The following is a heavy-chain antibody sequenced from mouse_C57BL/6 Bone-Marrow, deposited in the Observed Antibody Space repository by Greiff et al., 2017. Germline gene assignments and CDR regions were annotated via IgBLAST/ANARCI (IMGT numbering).Heavy chain of an antibody. CDR3: ANFPHYCVSSSFAY. D-gene: IGHD1-1*01. CDR2: IYPGSGST. V-gene: IGHV1-55*01. CDR1: GYTFTSYW. J-gene: IGHJ3*01. Sequence: QVQLQQPGAELVKPGASVKMSCKASGYTFTSYWITWVKQRPGQGLEWIGVIYPGSGSTNYNEKFKSKATLTVDTSSSTAYMQLSSLTSEDSAVYYCANFPHYCVSSSFAYWGQGTLVTVSA.